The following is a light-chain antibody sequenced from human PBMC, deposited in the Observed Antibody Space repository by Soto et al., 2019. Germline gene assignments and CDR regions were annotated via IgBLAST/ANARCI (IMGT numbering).Light chain of an antibody. V-gene: IGKV4-1*01. J-gene: IGKJ1*01. CDR1: QSALYSSNNKNY. CDR3: QQYCSTPWT. CDR2: WAS. Sequence: DIVMTQSPDSLAVSLGERATINCKSSQSALYSSNNKNYLAWYQQKPGQPPKLLIYWASTRESGVPDRFSGSGSGTDFTLTISSLQAEDVAVYYCQQYCSTPWTFGQGTKVDIK.